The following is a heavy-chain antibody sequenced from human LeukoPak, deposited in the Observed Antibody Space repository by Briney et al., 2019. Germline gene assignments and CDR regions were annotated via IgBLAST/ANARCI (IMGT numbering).Heavy chain of an antibody. CDR1: GFTFSTYW. D-gene: IGHD3-3*01. V-gene: IGHV3-74*03. J-gene: IGHJ6*02. CDR2: LSGDGSST. CDR3: ARDRITIFGAVKDYYGMDV. Sequence: GGSLRLSCVASGFTFSTYWMHWVRQAPGKGLLWVSRLSGDGSSTKYADSVKGRFTISRDNSKNMLYLQMNSLRAEDTAVYYCARDRITIFGAVKDYYGMDVWGQGTTVTVSS.